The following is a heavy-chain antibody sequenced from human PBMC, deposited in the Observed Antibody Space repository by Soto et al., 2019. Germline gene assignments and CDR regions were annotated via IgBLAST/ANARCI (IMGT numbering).Heavy chain of an antibody. V-gene: IGHV4-31*03. Sequence: SETLSLTCTVSGGSIGSGGYYWSWIRRHPGKGLEWIGYIYYSGSTYYNPSLKSRVTISVDTSKNQFSLKRSSVTDADTAEYYCARDRTTVTLDYYGMDVWGQGTTVTVSS. CDR2: IYYSGST. D-gene: IGHD4-17*01. CDR3: ARDRTTVTLDYYGMDV. CDR1: GGSIGSGGYY. J-gene: IGHJ6*02.